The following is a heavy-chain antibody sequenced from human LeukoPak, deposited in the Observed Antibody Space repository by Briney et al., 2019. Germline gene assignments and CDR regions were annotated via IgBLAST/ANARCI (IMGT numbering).Heavy chain of an antibody. D-gene: IGHD6-19*01. CDR1: GYTFTSYA. Sequence: ASVKVSCKASGYTFTSYAMNWVRQAPGQGLEWMGIINPSGGSTSYAQKFQGRVTMTRDTSTSTVYMELSSLRSEDTAVYYCARGDPHSGWYGFSGMGGYWGQGTLVTVSS. CDR3: ARGDPHSGWYGFSGMGGY. V-gene: IGHV1-46*01. CDR2: INPSGGST. J-gene: IGHJ4*02.